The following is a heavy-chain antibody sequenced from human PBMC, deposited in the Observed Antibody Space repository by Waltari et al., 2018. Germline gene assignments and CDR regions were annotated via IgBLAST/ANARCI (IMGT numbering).Heavy chain of an antibody. Sequence: EVQLVESGGGLIQPGGSLRLSCAASGFTFSSYWFHWVRQAPGKGLVWVARINSDGSSTSNADSVKGRFTISRDNAKNTLYLQMNSLRAEDTAMYYCASGNSHAFDIWGQGTMVTVSS. J-gene: IGHJ3*02. V-gene: IGHV3-74*01. D-gene: IGHD1-7*01. CDR2: INSDGSST. CDR1: GFTFSSYW. CDR3: ASGNSHAFDI.